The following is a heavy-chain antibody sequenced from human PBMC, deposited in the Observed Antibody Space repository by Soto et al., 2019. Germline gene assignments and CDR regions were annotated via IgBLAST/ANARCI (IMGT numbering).Heavy chain of an antibody. V-gene: IGHV4-39*01. CDR1: GDSINNSRFY. CDR3: ARDFFDSSDYTTNWFDP. CDR2: IYHTGNA. D-gene: IGHD3-22*01. J-gene: IGHJ5*02. Sequence: ETLSLTCSVSGDSINNSRFYWAWIRQPPGEGLEWIGSIYHTGNAYYNPSLKSRVTISVDTSKNQFSLKLTSVTAADAALYYCARDFFDSSDYTTNWFDPWGQGTLVTVSS.